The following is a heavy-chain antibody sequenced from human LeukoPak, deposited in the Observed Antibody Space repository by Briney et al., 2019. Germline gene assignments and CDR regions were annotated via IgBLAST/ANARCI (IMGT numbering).Heavy chain of an antibody. CDR1: GFTFDDYA. V-gene: IGHV3-9*01. D-gene: IGHD1-26*01. J-gene: IGHJ6*03. CDR3: ARDFQRVGYYYYYMDV. Sequence: GGSLRLSCAASGFTFDDYAMHWVRQAPGKGLEWVSGISWNSGSIGYADSVKGRFTISRDNAKNSLYLQMNSLRAEDTAVYYCARDFQRVGYYYYYMDVWGKGTTVTVSS. CDR2: ISWNSGSI.